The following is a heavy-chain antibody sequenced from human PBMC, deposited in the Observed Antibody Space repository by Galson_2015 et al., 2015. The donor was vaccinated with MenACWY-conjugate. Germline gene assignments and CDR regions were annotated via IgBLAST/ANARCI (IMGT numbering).Heavy chain of an antibody. CDR3: AKANSGGICSPGLACWFDP. V-gene: IGHV3-23*01. Sequence: LRLSCAASGFTFTNYAMNWVRQAPGKGLEWVPSIGGSGTTYYADSVKGRFTISRDNSKNMVYLQMNSLRAEDTAIYYCAKANSGGICSPGLACWFDPWGQGFLVIVSS. J-gene: IGHJ5*02. CDR2: IGGSGTT. CDR1: GFTFTNYA. D-gene: IGHD2-15*01.